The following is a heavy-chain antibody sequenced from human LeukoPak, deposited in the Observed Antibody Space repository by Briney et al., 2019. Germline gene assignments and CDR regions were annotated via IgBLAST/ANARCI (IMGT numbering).Heavy chain of an antibody. D-gene: IGHD6-19*01. CDR2: ITSSGGST. J-gene: IGHJ3*02. V-gene: IGHV3-23*01. CDR3: AKDLHEQWLVSADAFDI. CDR1: GFTFSSYA. Sequence: GGSLRLSCAASGFTFSSYAMSWVRQAPGKGLEWVSGITSSGGSTSYADSVKGRFTISRDNSKNTLYLQMNSLRAEDTALYYCAKDLHEQWLVSADAFDIWGLGTMVTVSS.